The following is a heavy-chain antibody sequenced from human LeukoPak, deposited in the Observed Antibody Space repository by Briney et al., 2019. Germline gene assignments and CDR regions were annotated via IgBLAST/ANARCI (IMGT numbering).Heavy chain of an antibody. Sequence: QPGGSLRLSCTASGFNFNNYEMNWVRQAPGKGLEWVSYISSSGSTIYYADSVKGRFTISRDNAKNSLYLQMNSLRAEDTAVYYCARDLAGYYGSGGNPEHYFDYWGQGTLVTVSS. J-gene: IGHJ4*02. D-gene: IGHD3-10*01. V-gene: IGHV3-48*03. CDR1: GFNFNNYE. CDR2: ISSSGSTI. CDR3: ARDLAGYYGSGGNPEHYFDY.